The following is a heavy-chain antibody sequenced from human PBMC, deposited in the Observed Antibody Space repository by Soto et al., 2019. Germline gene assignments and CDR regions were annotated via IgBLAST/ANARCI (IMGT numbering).Heavy chain of an antibody. Sequence: EVQLVESGGGLVKPGGSLRLSCAASGFTFTRYSMNWVRQAPGKGLEWVSSISSTTNYIYYGDSMKGRFTISRDDAKNSLYLEMNGLRTEDTAVYYCARECADLTSNFDYWGQGTMVTVSS. V-gene: IGHV3-21*06. D-gene: IGHD2-21*01. J-gene: IGHJ4*02. CDR1: GFTFTRYS. CDR3: ARECADLTSNFDY. CDR2: ISSTTNYI.